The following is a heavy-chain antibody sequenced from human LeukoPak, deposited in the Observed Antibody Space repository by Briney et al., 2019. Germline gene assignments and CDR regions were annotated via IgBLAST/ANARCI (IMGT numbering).Heavy chain of an antibody. J-gene: IGHJ4*02. CDR3: ARDPYAGGWATDF. Sequence: GTSLRLSCAASGFTFSTSAMHWVRQAPGKGLEWVAIILYDGSNKYYANSVKGRFSISRDNSKNTVYLQLSSLRVEDTAIYYCARDPYAGGWATDFWGQGTLVTVSS. V-gene: IGHV3-30-3*01. D-gene: IGHD6-19*01. CDR1: GFTFSTSA. CDR2: ILYDGSNK.